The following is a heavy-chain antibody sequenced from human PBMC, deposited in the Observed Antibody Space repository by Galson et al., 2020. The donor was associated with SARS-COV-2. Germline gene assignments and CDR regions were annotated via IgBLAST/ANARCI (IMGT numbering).Heavy chain of an antibody. CDR1: GFTFNTHA. J-gene: IGHJ6*03. CDR2: ISGSGGSA. D-gene: IGHD5-12*01. Sequence: GGSLRLSCAASGFTFNTHAMTWVRQAPGKGLEWVSAISGSGGSAYYADSVKGRFTISRDNSKNTLYLEMNSLRAEDTAVYYCAKDRSSGYDSIFYMDVWGKGTTVTVSS. CDR3: AKDRSSGYDSIFYMDV. V-gene: IGHV3-23*01.